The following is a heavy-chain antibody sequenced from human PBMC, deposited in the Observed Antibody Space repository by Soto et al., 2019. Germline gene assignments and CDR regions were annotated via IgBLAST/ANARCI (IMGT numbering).Heavy chain of an antibody. V-gene: IGHV1-69*13. Sequence: SVKVSCKASGGTFSSYAISWVRQAPGQGLEWMGGIIPIFGTANYAQKFQGRVTITADESTSTAYMELSSLRSEDTAVYYCAREGTWGPYYYGSGSYFNWFDPWGQGTLVTVSS. CDR1: GGTFSSYA. CDR2: IIPIFGTA. J-gene: IGHJ5*02. CDR3: AREGTWGPYYYGSGSYFNWFDP. D-gene: IGHD3-10*01.